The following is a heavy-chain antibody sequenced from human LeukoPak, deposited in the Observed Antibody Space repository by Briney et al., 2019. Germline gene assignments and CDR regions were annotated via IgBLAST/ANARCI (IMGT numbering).Heavy chain of an antibody. V-gene: IGHV3-48*03. CDR3: AELGITMIGGV. CDR1: GFTFSSYE. Sequence: GGSLRLSCAASGFTFSSYEMNWVRQAAGKGVEWVSYISSSGSTIYYADSVKGRFTISRDNAKNSLYLQMNSLRAEDTAVYYCAELGITMIGGVWGKGTTVTISS. J-gene: IGHJ6*04. CDR2: ISSSGSTI. D-gene: IGHD3-10*02.